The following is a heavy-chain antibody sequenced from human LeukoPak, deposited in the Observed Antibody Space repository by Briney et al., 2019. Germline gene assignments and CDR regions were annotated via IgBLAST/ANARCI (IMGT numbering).Heavy chain of an antibody. Sequence: GGSLRLSCAASGFTVSSNYMSWVRQAPGKGLEWVSLIYSGGSTYYADSVRGRFTISRDSSKNTLYLQMNSLRAEDTAVCFCARGGGSTQFDYWGQGTLVSVSS. J-gene: IGHJ4*02. D-gene: IGHD3-16*01. CDR1: GFTVSSNY. V-gene: IGHV3-66*01. CDR3: ARGGGSTQFDY. CDR2: IYSGGST.